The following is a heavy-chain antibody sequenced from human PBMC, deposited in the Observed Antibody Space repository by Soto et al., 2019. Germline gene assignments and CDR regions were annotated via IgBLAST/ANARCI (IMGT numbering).Heavy chain of an antibody. V-gene: IGHV3-33*01. CDR1: GFTFKTYA. Sequence: QVQLVESGGGVVQPGRSLRLSCAASGFTFKTYAMHWVRQAPGKGLEWVAGIWYDGSNKYYADSVRGRFTISRDNSKNTLFLQMNSLGAEDTAVYYCARDRYPSNIKAAETVRYWFDWGQGTLVTVSS. CDR2: IWYDGSNK. D-gene: IGHD2-8*02. J-gene: IGHJ4*02. CDR3: ARDRYPSNIKAAETVRYWFD.